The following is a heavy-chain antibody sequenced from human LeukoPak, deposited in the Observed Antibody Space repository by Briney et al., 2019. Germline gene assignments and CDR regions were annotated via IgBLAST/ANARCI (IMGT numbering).Heavy chain of an antibody. Sequence: PSETLSLTCTVSGGSISSYYWSWIRQPPGKGLEWVANIKQDGSVKYYVDSVKGRFTISRDNAKNSVYLQMNSLRAEDTAVYYCARIGYSSSSFDYWGQGTLATVSS. J-gene: IGHJ4*02. CDR1: GGSISSYY. D-gene: IGHD6-6*01. V-gene: IGHV3-7*01. CDR2: IKQDGSVK. CDR3: ARIGYSSSSFDY.